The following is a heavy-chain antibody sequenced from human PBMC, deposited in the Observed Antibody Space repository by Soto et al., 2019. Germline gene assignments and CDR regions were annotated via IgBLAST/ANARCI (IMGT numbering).Heavy chain of an antibody. CDR1: GFTFSSYG. D-gene: IGHD2-15*01. CDR2: ISYDESNK. J-gene: IGHJ6*02. CDR3: AKADVVVGPYYYYGMDV. Sequence: GGSLRLSCAASGFTFSSYGMHWVRQAPGKGLERVAVISYDESNKYYADSVKGRFNNSRDNYKNTLYLKMNSLRAEDTDVYYCAKADVVVGPYYYYGMDVWGQGTTVTVSS. V-gene: IGHV3-30*18.